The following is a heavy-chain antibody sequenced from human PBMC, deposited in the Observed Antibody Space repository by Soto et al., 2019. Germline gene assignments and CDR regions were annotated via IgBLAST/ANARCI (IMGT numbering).Heavy chain of an antibody. Sequence: ELQLVESGGGLVQPGGSLRLSCTASGFTFTNYWMHWVRQAPGKGLVWVSRVSINATTTSYADSVKGRFSISRDNAKTTLYLQMNNLRVEDTAIYYCARRPKYCTSTNCYVMAFDSWGQGALVIVSS. V-gene: IGHV3-74*01. CDR2: VSINATTT. CDR3: ARRPKYCTSTNCYVMAFDS. CDR1: GFTFTNYW. D-gene: IGHD2-2*01. J-gene: IGHJ4*02.